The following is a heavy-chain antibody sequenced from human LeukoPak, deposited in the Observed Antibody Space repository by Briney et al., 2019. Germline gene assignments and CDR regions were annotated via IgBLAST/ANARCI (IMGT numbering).Heavy chain of an antibody. CDR2: IYWNDDK. CDR3: AHRRFPIVVVPAANLNWYDP. CDR1: GFSLSTSGVG. V-gene: IGHV2-5*01. Sequence: SGPTLVKPTQTLTLTCTFSGFSLSTSGVGVGWIRQPPGKALEWLALIYWNDDKRYSPSLKSRLTITKDTSKNQVVLTMTNMDPVDTATYYCAHRRFPIVVVPAANLNWYDPWGQGTLVTVSS. D-gene: IGHD2-2*01. J-gene: IGHJ5*02.